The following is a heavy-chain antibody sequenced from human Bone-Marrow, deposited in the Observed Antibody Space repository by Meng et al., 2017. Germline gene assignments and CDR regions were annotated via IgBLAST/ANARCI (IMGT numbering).Heavy chain of an antibody. D-gene: IGHD6-13*01. V-gene: IGHV1-18*01. CDR2: ISAYNGNT. J-gene: IGHJ3*02. CDR1: GYTFTSYG. CDR3: ARKKPGIAAAGDAFDI. Sequence: ASVKVSCKASGYTFTSYGISWVRQAPGQGLEWMGWISAYNGNTNYAQKLQGRVTITTDESTSTAYMELSSLRSEDTAVYYCARKKPGIAAAGDAFDIWGQGTMVTVSS.